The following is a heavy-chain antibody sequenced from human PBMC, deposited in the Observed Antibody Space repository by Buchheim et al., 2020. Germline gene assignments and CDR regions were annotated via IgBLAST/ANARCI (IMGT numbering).Heavy chain of an antibody. J-gene: IGHJ4*02. CDR2: ISSSSSYI. D-gene: IGHD6-19*01. Sequence: EVQLVESGGGLVKPGGSLRLSCAASGFTFSSYSMNWVRQAPGKGLEWVSSISSSSSYIYYADSVKGRFTISRDNAKNSLYLQMNSLRAEDTAVYYCARQSKGSGWYGEAFDYWGQGTL. CDR1: GFTFSSYS. V-gene: IGHV3-21*01. CDR3: ARQSKGSGWYGEAFDY.